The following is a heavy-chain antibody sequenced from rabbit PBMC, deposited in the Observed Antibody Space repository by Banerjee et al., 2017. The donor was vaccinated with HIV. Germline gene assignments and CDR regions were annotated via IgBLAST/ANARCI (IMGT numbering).Heavy chain of an antibody. V-gene: IGHV1S40*01. J-gene: IGHJ2*01. D-gene: IGHD4-1*01. CDR3: ARGAVDAFDL. CDR1: GFSFSSSYW. CDR2: IDIDSGT. Sequence: QSLEESGGDLVKPGASLTLTCTASGFSFSSSYWICWVRQAPGKGLEWIACIDIDSGTYYATWAKGRFTISKTSSTTVTLQMTSLTVADTATHFCARGAVDAFDLWGPGTLVTVS.